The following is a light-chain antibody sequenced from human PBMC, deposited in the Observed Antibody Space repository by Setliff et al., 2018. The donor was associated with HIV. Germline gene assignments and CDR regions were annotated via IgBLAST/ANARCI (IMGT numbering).Light chain of an antibody. CDR3: SSYAITNTLP. CDR2: EVR. J-gene: IGLJ1*01. CDR1: SSDVGGYSY. Sequence: QSALTQPASVSGSPGQSITISCTGTSSDVGGYSYVSWYQQHLGKAPKLIIYEVRNRPSGVSNRFSGSKSGNTASLTISGLQAEDEADYYCSSYAITNTLPFGTGTKVTVL. V-gene: IGLV2-14*01.